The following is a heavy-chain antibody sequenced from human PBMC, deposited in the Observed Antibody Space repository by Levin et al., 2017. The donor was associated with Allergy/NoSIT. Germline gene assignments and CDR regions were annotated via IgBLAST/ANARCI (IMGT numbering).Heavy chain of an antibody. V-gene: IGHV1-8*01. J-gene: IGHJ4*02. CDR2: MNPNSGNT. D-gene: IGHD6-13*01. CDR3: ASGGWRGQQLIN. Sequence: ASVKVSCKASGYTFTSYDINWVRQATGQGLEWMGWMNPNSGNTGYAQKFQGRVTMTRNTSISTAYMELSSLRSEDTAVYYCASGGWRGQQLINWGQGTLVTVSS. CDR1: GYTFTSYD.